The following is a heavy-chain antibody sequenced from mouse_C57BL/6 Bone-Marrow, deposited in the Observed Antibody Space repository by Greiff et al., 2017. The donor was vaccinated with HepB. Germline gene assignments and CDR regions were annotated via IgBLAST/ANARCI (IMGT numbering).Heavy chain of an antibody. CDR2: ISYSGST. D-gene: IGHD1-1*01. Sequence: EVKVVESGPGLAKPSQTLSLTCSVTGYSITSDYWNWIRKFPGNKLEYMGYISYSGSTYYNPSLKSRISITRDTSKNQYYLQLNSVTTEDTATYYGARRYYGSSYYFDYWGQGTTLTVSS. J-gene: IGHJ2*01. CDR3: ARRYYGSSYYFDY. V-gene: IGHV3-8*01. CDR1: GYSITSDY.